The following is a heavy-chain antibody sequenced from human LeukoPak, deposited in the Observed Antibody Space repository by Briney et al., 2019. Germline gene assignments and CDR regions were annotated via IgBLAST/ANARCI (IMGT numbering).Heavy chain of an antibody. D-gene: IGHD6-13*01. Sequence: ASVKVSCKASGYTFTSYAMNWVRHAPGQGLEWMGWINTNTGNPTYAQGFTGRFVFSLDTSVSTAYLQISSLKAEDTAVYYCARGTAGIAAAGTLDYWGQGTLVTVSS. CDR1: GYTFTSYA. J-gene: IGHJ4*02. V-gene: IGHV7-4-1*02. CDR2: INTNTGNP. CDR3: ARGTAGIAAAGTLDY.